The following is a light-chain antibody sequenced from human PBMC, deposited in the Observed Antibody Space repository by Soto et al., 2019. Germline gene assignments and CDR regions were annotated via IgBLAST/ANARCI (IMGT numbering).Light chain of an antibody. CDR2: EVT. CDR3: CSFGGSGYV. J-gene: IGLJ1*01. Sequence: QSVLTQPASVSGSPGQSITISCSGTTSDVGIVSWYQHHPGKAPKLMIHEVTKQPSGVSDRFSGSKSGNSASLTISGLQAEDEADYFCCSFGGSGYVFGTGTRSPS. CDR1: TSDVGI. V-gene: IGLV2-23*02.